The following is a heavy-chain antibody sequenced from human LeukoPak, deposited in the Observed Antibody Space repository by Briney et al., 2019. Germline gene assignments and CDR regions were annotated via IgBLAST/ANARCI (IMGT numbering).Heavy chain of an antibody. Sequence: PSQTLSLTCTVSGGSISSGSYYWSWIRQPAGKGLEWIGRINTSGSTNYNPSLKSRVTISVGTSKNPFSLKLSSVTAADTAVYHCARLGIAAAGTYYYYMDVWGKGTTVTVSS. V-gene: IGHV4-61*02. CDR2: INTSGST. CDR3: ARLGIAAAGTYYYYMDV. D-gene: IGHD6-13*01. CDR1: GGSISSGSYY. J-gene: IGHJ6*03.